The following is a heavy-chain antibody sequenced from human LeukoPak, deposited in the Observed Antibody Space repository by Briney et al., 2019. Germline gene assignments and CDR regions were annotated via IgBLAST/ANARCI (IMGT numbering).Heavy chain of an antibody. Sequence: GSPRLSCAASGFTFSSYVMTWVCQAPGKGLEWVSGISGSGGTTSYAGSVKGRFTISRDNSKNTLYLQMNSLRAEDTAVYYCATGTSASGYDSWGNGTLGPVSS. V-gene: IGHV3-23*01. J-gene: IGHJ5*01. D-gene: IGHD5-12*01. CDR2: ISGSGGTT. CDR1: GFTFSSYV. CDR3: ATGTSASGYDS.